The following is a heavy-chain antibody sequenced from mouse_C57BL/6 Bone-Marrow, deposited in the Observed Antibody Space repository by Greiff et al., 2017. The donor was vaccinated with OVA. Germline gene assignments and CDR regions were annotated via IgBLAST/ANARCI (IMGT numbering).Heavy chain of an antibody. CDR3: ARSGDYGFAY. CDR1: GYTFTSYW. CDR2: IDPSDSYT. J-gene: IGHJ3*01. V-gene: IGHV1-59*01. D-gene: IGHD2-4*01. Sequence: VQLQQPGAELVRPGTSVKLSCKASGYTFTSYWMHWVKQRPGQGLEWIGVIDPSDSYTNYNQKLKGKATLTVDTSSSTAYMQLSSLTSEDSAVYYCARSGDYGFAYWGQGTLVTVSA.